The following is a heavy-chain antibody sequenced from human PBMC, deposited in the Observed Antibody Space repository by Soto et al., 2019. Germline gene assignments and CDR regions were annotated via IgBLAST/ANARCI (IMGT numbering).Heavy chain of an antibody. CDR1: GYTFTSYD. J-gene: IGHJ4*02. CDR2: ISPNSGNT. D-gene: IGHD2-15*01. Sequence: ASVKVSCKASGYTFTSYDIRWVRQAPGQGLEWMGMISPNSGNTSYAQKLQGRVTMTRDTSTSTAYMELRSLRSDDTAVYYCARDHSGDRPPLCDYWGQGTLLTVSS. V-gene: IGHV1-18*01. CDR3: ARDHSGDRPPLCDY.